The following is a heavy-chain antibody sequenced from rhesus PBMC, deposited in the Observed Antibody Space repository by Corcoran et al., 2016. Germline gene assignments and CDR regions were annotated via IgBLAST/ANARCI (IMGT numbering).Heavy chain of an antibody. J-gene: IGHJ3*01. D-gene: IGHD3-16*01. Sequence: QVQLQESGPGLVKPSETLSLTCAVSRGSVSSINWWSWIRQPPGKGLEWIGYISGSSGSTHYNPSLKSRVTISTDTSKNQFSLKLSSVTAADTAAYYCARGGYYESGSFGFWGQGLRVTVSS. CDR2: ISGSSGST. CDR1: RGSVSSINW. V-gene: IGHV4-65*01. CDR3: ARGGYYESGSFGF.